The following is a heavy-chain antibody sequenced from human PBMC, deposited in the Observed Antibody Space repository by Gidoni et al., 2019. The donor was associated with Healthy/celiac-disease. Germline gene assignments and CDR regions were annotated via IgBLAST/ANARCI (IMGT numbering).Heavy chain of an antibody. J-gene: IGHJ4*02. V-gene: IGHV1-69*01. D-gene: IGHD5-18*01. CDR3: ASALEEWLQHNV. CDR1: GGTFSSYA. CDR2: IIPIFGTA. Sequence: QVQLVQSGAEVKKPGSSVKVSCKASGGTFSSYAISWVRQAPGQGLEWRGGIIPIFGTANYAQKFQGRVTITADESTSTAYMELSSLRSEDTAVYYGASALEEWLQHNVWGQGTLVTVSS.